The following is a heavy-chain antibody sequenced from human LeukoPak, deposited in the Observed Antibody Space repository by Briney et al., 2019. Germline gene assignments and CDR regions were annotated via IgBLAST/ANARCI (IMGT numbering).Heavy chain of an antibody. V-gene: IGHV4-59*01. Sequence: SQTLSLTCTVSGGSISSYYWSWIRQPPGKGLEWIGYIYHSGNTYYNPSLKSRVTISIHNSKNQFSLKVNSVTAADTAVYYCARDRNYYDSSGPPYYYSALDVWGQGTTVTVSS. CDR1: GGSISSYY. D-gene: IGHD3-22*01. CDR2: IYHSGNT. J-gene: IGHJ6*02. CDR3: ARDRNYYDSSGPPYYYSALDV.